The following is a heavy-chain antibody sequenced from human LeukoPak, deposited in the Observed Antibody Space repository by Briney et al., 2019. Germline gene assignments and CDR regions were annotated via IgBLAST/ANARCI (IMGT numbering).Heavy chain of an antibody. CDR1: GGSISSYY. CDR3: ARVTGYMIEDYFDY. V-gene: IGHV4-59*01. Sequence: PSETLSLTCTVSGGSISSYYWSWIRQPPGKGLEWIGYIYYSGSTNYNPSLKSRVTISVDTSKNQFSMKLSSVTAADTAVYYCARVTGYMIEDYFDYWGQGTLVTVSS. J-gene: IGHJ4*02. D-gene: IGHD3-22*01. CDR2: IYYSGST.